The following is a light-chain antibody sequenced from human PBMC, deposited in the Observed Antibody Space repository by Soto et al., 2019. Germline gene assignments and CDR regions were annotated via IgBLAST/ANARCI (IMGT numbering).Light chain of an antibody. J-gene: IGKJ4*01. CDR3: QQYNNWPLT. Sequence: EIVMTQFPATLSVSPGERATLSCRASQSGSSNLAWFQQKPGQAPRVLIYGISTRATGIPARFSGSGSETEFTLTISSLQSEDFAVYYCQQYNNWPLTFGGGTKVENK. CDR2: GIS. V-gene: IGKV3-15*01. CDR1: QSGSSN.